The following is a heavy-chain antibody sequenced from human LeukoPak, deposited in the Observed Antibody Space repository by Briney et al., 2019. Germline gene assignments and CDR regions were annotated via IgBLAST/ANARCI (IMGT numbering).Heavy chain of an antibody. V-gene: IGHV3-48*01. CDR1: GFTFSTYS. J-gene: IGHJ4*02. CDR3: ASSSSGAYY. D-gene: IGHD6-25*01. CDR2: ISSSSSTI. Sequence: TGGSLRLSCAASGFTFSTYSMNWVRQAPGKGLEWVSYISSSSSTIYYADSVKGRFTVSRDNAKSSLYLQMSSLRVEDTAVYYCASSSSGAYYWGQGTLVTVSS.